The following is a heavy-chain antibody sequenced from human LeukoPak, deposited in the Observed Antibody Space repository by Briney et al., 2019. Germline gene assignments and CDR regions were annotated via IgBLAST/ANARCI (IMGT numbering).Heavy chain of an antibody. J-gene: IGHJ4*02. CDR1: GFTFSSYA. V-gene: IGHV3-23*01. Sequence: GGSLRLSCAASGFTFSSYAMSWVRQAPGKGLERVSAISGSGGSTYYADSVKGRFTISRDNSKNTLYLQMNSLRAEDTAVYYCANIAVFRDGGEDYWGQGTLVTVSS. D-gene: IGHD3-3*01. CDR2: ISGSGGST. CDR3: ANIAVFRDGGEDY.